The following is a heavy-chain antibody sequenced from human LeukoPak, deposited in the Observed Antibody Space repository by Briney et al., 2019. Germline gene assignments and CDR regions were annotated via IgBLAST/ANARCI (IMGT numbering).Heavy chain of an antibody. Sequence: SETLSLTCAVYGGSFSGYYWSWIRQPPGKGLGWIGEINHSGSTNYNPSLKSRVTISVDTSKNQFSLKLSSVTAADTAVYYCARRGQQLRSPHANWGQGTLVTVSS. CDR3: ARRGQQLRSPHAN. CDR1: GGSFSGYY. CDR2: INHSGST. J-gene: IGHJ4*02. V-gene: IGHV4-34*01. D-gene: IGHD6-13*01.